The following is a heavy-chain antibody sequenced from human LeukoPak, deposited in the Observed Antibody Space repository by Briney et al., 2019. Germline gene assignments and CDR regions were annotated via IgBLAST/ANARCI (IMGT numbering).Heavy chain of an antibody. CDR3: ARETPLGWLRSLDY. Sequence: GGALILSCAASGFAFISNWMSWVRQAPVKGLERVANIKQDGSEKYYVDSVKGRFTISRDNSKNSLYLQMNSLRAGDTAVYYCARETPLGWLRSLDYWGQGTLVTVSS. CDR2: IKQDGSEK. D-gene: IGHD5-12*01. J-gene: IGHJ4*02. V-gene: IGHV3-7*01. CDR1: GFAFISNW.